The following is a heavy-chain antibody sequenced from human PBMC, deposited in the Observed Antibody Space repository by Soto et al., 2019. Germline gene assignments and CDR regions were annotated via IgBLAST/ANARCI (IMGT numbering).Heavy chain of an antibody. CDR2: MSYDGSNK. Sequence: QVQLVESGGGVVQPVRSLRLSCAASGFTFSSYAMHWVRRAPGKGLEWMAVMSYDGSNKYYADSVKGRFTISRDNSKNKLYLQMNSLRPEDTALYFCARDGGAYWGQGTLVIVSS. J-gene: IGHJ4*02. D-gene: IGHD3-16*01. CDR1: GFTFSSYA. CDR3: ARDGGAY. V-gene: IGHV3-30-3*01.